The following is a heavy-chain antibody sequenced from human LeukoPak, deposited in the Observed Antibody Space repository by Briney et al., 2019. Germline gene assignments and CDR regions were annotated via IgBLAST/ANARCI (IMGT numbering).Heavy chain of an antibody. CDR2: INPNSGGT. Sequence: GASVKVSCKASGYTFTGYYMHWVRQAPGQGLEWMGRINPNSGGTNYAQKFQGRVTMTRDASISTAYMELSRLRSDDTAVYYCARELTTVTTHYYYYYMDVWGKGTTVTVSS. V-gene: IGHV1-2*06. D-gene: IGHD4-17*01. CDR1: GYTFTGYY. CDR3: ARELTTVTTHYYYYYMDV. J-gene: IGHJ6*03.